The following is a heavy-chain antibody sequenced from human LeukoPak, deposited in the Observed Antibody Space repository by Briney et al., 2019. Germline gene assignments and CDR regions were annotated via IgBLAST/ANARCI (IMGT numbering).Heavy chain of an antibody. D-gene: IGHD3-10*01. Sequence: GGSLRLSCAASGFTVSSNSMSWVRQAPGKGLEWVSVIYSGGSTYYAASVKGRFTISRDNSKNTLYLQMNSLRAEDTAVYYCARDEPGFGEFLLYWGQGTLVTVSS. CDR2: IYSGGST. CDR1: GFTVSSNS. CDR3: ARDEPGFGEFLLY. J-gene: IGHJ4*02. V-gene: IGHV3-53*01.